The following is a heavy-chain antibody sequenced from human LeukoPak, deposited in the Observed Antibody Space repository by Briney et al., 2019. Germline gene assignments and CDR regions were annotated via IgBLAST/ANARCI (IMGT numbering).Heavy chain of an antibody. CDR3: AKSKHASGSYSERGWFDP. Sequence: PGGSLRLSCVASGFTFSSYAMSWVRQAPGKGLEWVSTISGSTGSTYYADSVKGRFTISRDNSKNTLYLQMNSLRADDTAVYYCAKSKHASGSYSERGWFDPWGQGTLVTVSS. J-gene: IGHJ5*02. D-gene: IGHD1-26*01. CDR2: ISGSTGST. V-gene: IGHV3-23*01. CDR1: GFTFSSYA.